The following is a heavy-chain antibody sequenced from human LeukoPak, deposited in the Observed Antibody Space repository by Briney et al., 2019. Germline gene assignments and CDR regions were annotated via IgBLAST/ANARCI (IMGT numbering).Heavy chain of an antibody. J-gene: IGHJ6*03. CDR2: IYISGST. V-gene: IGHV4-4*07. D-gene: IGHD2-15*01. Sequence: TSETLSLTCTVSGGSISSYYWSWIRQPAGKGPEWIGRIYISGSTNYNPSLKRRVTMSIDTSKNQFSLKLTFVTAADTAVYYCAREVVDATPPRDYYHYLDVWGKGTTVTVSS. CDR3: AREVVDATPPRDYYHYLDV. CDR1: GGSISSYY.